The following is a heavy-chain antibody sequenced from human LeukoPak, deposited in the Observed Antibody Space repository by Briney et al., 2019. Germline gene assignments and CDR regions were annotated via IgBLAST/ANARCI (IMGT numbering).Heavy chain of an antibody. CDR1: GYTFTTYY. CDR3: ARDNEWFGEFDAFDI. CDR2: INPSGGST. Sequence: ASVKVSCKASGYTFTTYYMHWVRQAPGQGLEWMGIINPSGGSTTYAQNFQGRATMTRDTSTSAVYMELSSLRSEDTAVYYCARDNEWFGEFDAFDIWGQGTMVTVSS. V-gene: IGHV1-46*01. D-gene: IGHD3-10*01. J-gene: IGHJ3*02.